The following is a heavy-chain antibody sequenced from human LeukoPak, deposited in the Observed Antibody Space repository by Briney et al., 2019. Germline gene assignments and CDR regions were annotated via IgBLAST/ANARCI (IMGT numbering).Heavy chain of an antibody. J-gene: IGHJ4*02. CDR1: GFTFSSYW. CDR3: ARVRDDYTYFDC. CDR2: INSDGSRT. V-gene: IGHV3-74*01. Sequence: GGSLRLSCAASGFTFSSYWMHWVRQAPGKGLMWVSRINSDGSRTTYADSVRGRFTISRDNAKSTLYLQMNSLRAEDTAVYYCARVRDDYTYFDCWGKGTLVTV. D-gene: IGHD4-11*01.